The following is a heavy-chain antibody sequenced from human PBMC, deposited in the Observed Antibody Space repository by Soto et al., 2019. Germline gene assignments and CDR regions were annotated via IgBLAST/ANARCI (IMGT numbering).Heavy chain of an antibody. CDR3: ARGSFSSSPSWFDP. V-gene: IGHV4-31*03. J-gene: IGHJ5*02. CDR2: ISYTGRT. D-gene: IGHD2-2*01. CDR1: GGCISSDANS. Sequence: PLSLTGTAAGGCISSDANSWSWIRQLPGRGLEWIGYISYTGRTYYTPSLNRRLTISLDTSKKLFSLRLSAVTAADTAVYFCARGSFSSSPSWFDPWGQGTLVTVSS.